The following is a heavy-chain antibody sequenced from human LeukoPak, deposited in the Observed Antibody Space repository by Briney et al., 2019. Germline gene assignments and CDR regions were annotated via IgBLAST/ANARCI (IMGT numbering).Heavy chain of an antibody. D-gene: IGHD1-1*01. CDR2: IFSGGTT. CDR1: GFTFSSYW. CDR3: ASVESVGAFRL. Sequence: PGGSLRLSCAASGFTFSSYWMSWVRQAPGRGLEWVSVIFSGGTTYYGDSVKGRFTISRDNSKNTLYLQMNSLRAEDTAVYYCASVESVGAFRLWGQGSLVTVSS. V-gene: IGHV3-53*05. J-gene: IGHJ4*02.